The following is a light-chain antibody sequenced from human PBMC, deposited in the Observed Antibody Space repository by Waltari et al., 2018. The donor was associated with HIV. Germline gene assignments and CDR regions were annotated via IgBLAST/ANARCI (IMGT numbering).Light chain of an antibody. J-gene: IGLJ3*02. CDR1: DTDFSLYKF. CDR2: DVD. CDR3: ASCTGDNTVM. Sequence: AVTQPASVSGLPGQSTTISCTGDDTDFSLYKFVSWYQQHSGKPPRLILYDVDSRASGVSDRFSGSMSGNTASLTISGLRAEDEGHYYCASCTGDNTVMFGGGTEVTVL. V-gene: IGLV2-14*03.